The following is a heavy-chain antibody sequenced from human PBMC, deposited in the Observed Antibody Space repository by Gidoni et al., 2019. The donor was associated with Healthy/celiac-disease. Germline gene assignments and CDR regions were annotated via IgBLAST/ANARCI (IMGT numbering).Heavy chain of an antibody. CDR3: AKGKGVITRPIDY. J-gene: IGHJ4*02. CDR1: GFTFDDYA. Sequence: EVQLVESGGGLVQPGRSLRLSCAAPGFTFDDYAMHWVRQAPGKGLEWVSGISWNSGSIGYADSVKGRFTISRDNAKNSLYLQMNSLRAEDTALYYCAKGKGVITRPIDYWGQGTLVTVSS. CDR2: ISWNSGSI. V-gene: IGHV3-9*01. D-gene: IGHD3-22*01.